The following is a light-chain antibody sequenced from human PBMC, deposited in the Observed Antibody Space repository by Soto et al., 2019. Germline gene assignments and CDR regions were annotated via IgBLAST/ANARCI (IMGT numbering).Light chain of an antibody. V-gene: IGLV2-14*03. CDR1: NSDVGAYSF. CDR2: DVT. Sequence: QSALTQPASVSGSPGQSITISCTGTNSDVGAYSFVSWYQQHPGKAPKLPIYDVTNRPSGVSSRFSGSKSGNTASLTISGLLGEDEADYYCSSFTSDTTWVFGGGTKLTVL. CDR3: SSFTSDTTWV. J-gene: IGLJ3*02.